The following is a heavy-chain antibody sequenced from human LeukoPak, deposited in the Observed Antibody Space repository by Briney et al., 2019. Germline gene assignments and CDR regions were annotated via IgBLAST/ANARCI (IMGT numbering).Heavy chain of an antibody. CDR3: ATSEFRGILTGYPSNWFDP. D-gene: IGHD3-9*01. CDR1: GYTFTSYD. Sequence: ASVKVSCKASGYTFTSYDINWVRQATGQGLEWMGWMNPNSGNTGYAQKFQGRVTMTRNTSISTAYMELSSLRSEDTAVYYCATSEFRGILTGYPSNWFDPWGQGTPVTVSS. CDR2: MNPNSGNT. J-gene: IGHJ5*02. V-gene: IGHV1-8*01.